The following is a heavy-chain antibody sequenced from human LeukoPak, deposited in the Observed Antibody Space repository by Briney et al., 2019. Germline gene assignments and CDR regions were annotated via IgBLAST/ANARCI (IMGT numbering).Heavy chain of an antibody. D-gene: IGHD3-3*01. CDR3: ARGRRELRFLEWLLTYYFDY. Sequence: GASVKVSCKASGYTFTSYDINWVRQATGQGLEWMGWMNPNSGNAGYAQKFQGRVTITRNTSISTAYMELSSLRSEDTAVYYCARGRRELRFLEWLLTYYFDYWGQGTLVTVSS. CDR1: GYTFTSYD. CDR2: MNPNSGNA. V-gene: IGHV1-8*03. J-gene: IGHJ4*02.